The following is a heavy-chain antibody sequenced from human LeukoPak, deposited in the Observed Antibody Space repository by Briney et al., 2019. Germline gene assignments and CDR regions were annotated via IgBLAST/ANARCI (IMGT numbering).Heavy chain of an antibody. CDR2: IIPILGIA. D-gene: IGHD3-16*02. V-gene: IGHV1-69*04. J-gene: IGHJ6*02. CDR3: ASSLSSGYYYYGMDV. CDR1: GGTFSSYA. Sequence: SVKVSCKASGGTFSSYAISWVRQAPGQGLEWMGRIIPILGIANYAQKFQGRVTITADKSTSTAYMELSSLRSEDTAVYYCASSLSSGYYYYGMDVWGQGTTVTVSS.